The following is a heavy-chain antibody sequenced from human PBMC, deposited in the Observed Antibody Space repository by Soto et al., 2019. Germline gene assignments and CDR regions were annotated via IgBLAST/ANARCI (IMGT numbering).Heavy chain of an antibody. Sequence: SETLSLTCAVFGGSITSSNWWSWVRQPPGQGLEWIGEIYHSGSTKSNTSLKSRVTISVDKTKNQVSLKLSSVTAADTAVYYCARVGYCSGGSCPVYYGMDVWGQGTTVTVSS. CDR1: GGSITSSNW. CDR2: IYHSGST. V-gene: IGHV4-4*02. D-gene: IGHD2-15*01. J-gene: IGHJ6*02. CDR3: ARVGYCSGGSCPVYYGMDV.